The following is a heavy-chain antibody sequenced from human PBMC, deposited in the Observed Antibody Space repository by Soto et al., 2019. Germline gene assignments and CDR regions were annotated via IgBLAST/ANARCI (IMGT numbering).Heavy chain of an antibody. Sequence: SVKVSCKASGGTFSSYAISWVRQAPGQGLEWMGGIIPIFGTANYAQKFQGRVTITADESTSTAYMELSSLRSEDTAVYYCARDLGLRQYYYDSSGYYPSPYFDIWXQGTMVTVSS. CDR2: IIPIFGTA. V-gene: IGHV1-69*13. CDR3: ARDLGLRQYYYDSSGYYPSPYFDI. CDR1: GGTFSSYA. J-gene: IGHJ3*02. D-gene: IGHD3-22*01.